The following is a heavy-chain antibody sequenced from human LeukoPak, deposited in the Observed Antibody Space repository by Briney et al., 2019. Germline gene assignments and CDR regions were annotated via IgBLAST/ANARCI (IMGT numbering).Heavy chain of an antibody. J-gene: IGHJ2*01. Sequence: PSETLSLTCTVSGGSISSYYWSWFRQTPRKGPEWIGYIYYSGSAKYNPSLKSRVTISVDRSKNQFSLKLNSVTAADTAVYYCARYWGVQLWPHWYFDLWGRGSLVTVSS. CDR1: GGSISSYY. CDR2: IYYSGSA. CDR3: ARYWGVQLWPHWYFDL. D-gene: IGHD5-18*01. V-gene: IGHV4-59*01.